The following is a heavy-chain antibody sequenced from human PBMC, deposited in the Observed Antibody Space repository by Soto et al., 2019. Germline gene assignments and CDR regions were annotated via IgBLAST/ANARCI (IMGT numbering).Heavy chain of an antibody. Sequence: GESLKISCKGSGYNFTSYWIGWVRQMKGKGLEWMGIIYPGDSDTRYSPSFQGQVTISADKSISTAYLQWSSLKATDTAIYYCARHDDGEFPPDCWGQGTLVTVSS. J-gene: IGHJ4*02. V-gene: IGHV5-51*01. CDR1: GYNFTSYW. CDR3: ARHDDGEFPPDC. CDR2: IYPGDSDT.